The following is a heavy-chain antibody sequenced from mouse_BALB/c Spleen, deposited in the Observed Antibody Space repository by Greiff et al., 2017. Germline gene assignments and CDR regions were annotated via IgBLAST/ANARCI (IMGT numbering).Heavy chain of an antibody. CDR2: ISYSGST. V-gene: IGHV3-8*02. CDR1: GDSITSGY. J-gene: IGHJ3*01. D-gene: IGHD1-1*01. CDR3: ARSAYYYGSLFAY. Sequence: EVQRVESGPSLVKPSQTLSLTCSVTGDSITSGYWNWIRKFPGNKLEYMGYISYSGSTYYNPSLKSRISITRDTSKNQYYLQLNSVTTEDTATYYCARSAYYYGSLFAYWGQGTLVTVSA.